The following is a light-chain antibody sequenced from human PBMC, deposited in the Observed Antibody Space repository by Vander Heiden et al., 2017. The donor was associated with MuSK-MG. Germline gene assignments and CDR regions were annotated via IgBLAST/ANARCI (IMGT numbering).Light chain of an antibody. V-gene: IGKV1-9*01. J-gene: IGKJ2*01. CDR2: AES. Sequence: LQLTPSPSFLSASVGDRVPITCPASQGSSSYLAWYQQKPGKATKRLIYAESTLQSGVPARCSGSGSGAEVTPTISSLQPEDFATYYCQQFNSYHQTFGQGTKLEIK. CDR1: QGSSSY. CDR3: QQFNSYHQT.